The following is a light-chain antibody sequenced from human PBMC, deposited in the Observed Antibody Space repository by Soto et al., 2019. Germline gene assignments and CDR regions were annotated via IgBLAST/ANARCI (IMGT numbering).Light chain of an antibody. Sequence: EVVLTQSPATLSLSPGERATLSCRASQSVSSYLAWYQHKPGQAPRLLIYDASNRATGIPAGFSGSGSGTDFTLTISSQEPEDFSVYYCQRRSDWWTFGQGKKVEIK. J-gene: IGKJ1*01. CDR2: DAS. CDR3: QRRSDWWT. V-gene: IGKV3-11*01. CDR1: QSVSSY.